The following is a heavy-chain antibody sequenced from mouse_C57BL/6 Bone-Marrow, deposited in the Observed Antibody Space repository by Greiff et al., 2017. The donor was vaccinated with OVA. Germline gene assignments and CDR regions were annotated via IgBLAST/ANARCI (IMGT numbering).Heavy chain of an antibody. CDR2: ISSGGSYT. CDR3: ARQWDSSGYFAY. CDR1: GFTFSSYG. D-gene: IGHD3-2*02. Sequence: EVKLVESGGDLVKPGGSLKLSCAASGFTFSSYGMSWVRQTPDKRLEWVATISSGGSYTYYPDSVKGRFTISRDNAKNTLYLQMSSLKSEDTAMYYCARQWDSSGYFAYWGQGTLVTVSA. J-gene: IGHJ3*01. V-gene: IGHV5-6*01.